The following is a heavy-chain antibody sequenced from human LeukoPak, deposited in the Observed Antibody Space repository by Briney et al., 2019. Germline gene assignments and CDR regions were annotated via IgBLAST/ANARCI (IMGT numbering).Heavy chain of an antibody. V-gene: IGHV3-21*01. CDR2: ISSSSSYI. Sequence: GGSLRLSCAASGFTFSSYSMNWVRQAPGKGLEWVLSISSSSSYIYYADSVKGRFTISRDNAKNSLYLQMNSLRAEDTAVYYCARDRGYCSGGSCYKNDYWGQGTLVTVSS. CDR3: ARDRGYCSGGSCYKNDY. CDR1: GFTFSSYS. D-gene: IGHD2-15*01. J-gene: IGHJ4*02.